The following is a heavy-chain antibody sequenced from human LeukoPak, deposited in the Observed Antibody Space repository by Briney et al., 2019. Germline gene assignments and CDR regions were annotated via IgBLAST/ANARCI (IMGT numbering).Heavy chain of an antibody. Sequence: SETLSLTCTVSGGSISSYYWSWIRQPPGKGLEWIGYIYYSGSTNYNPSLKSRVTISVDTSKNQFSLKLSSVTAADTAVYYCARDLGQFETTGGFDYWGQGTLVTVSS. V-gene: IGHV4-59*01. CDR1: GGSISSYY. J-gene: IGHJ4*02. CDR2: IYYSGST. D-gene: IGHD1/OR15-1a*01. CDR3: ARDLGQFETTGGFDY.